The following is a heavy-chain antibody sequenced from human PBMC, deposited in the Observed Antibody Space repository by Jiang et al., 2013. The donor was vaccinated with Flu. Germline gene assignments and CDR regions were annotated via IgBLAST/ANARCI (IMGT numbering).Heavy chain of an antibody. D-gene: IGHD3/OR15-3a*01. CDR3: AREWTGYRGMDV. CDR2: LLQWGRP. CDR1: SISNYF. V-gene: IGHV4-59*01. J-gene: IGHJ6*02. Sequence: SISNYFWSWIRQPPREGTGVDWVYLLQWGRPPTTPPSKSRVTISVDTPKNQVSLKLTSVTAADTAVYYCAREWTGYRGMDVWGQGTTVTVSS.